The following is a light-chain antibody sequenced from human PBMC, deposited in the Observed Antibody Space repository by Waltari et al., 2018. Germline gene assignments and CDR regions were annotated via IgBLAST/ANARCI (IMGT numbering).Light chain of an antibody. CDR2: EVS. J-gene: IGLJ1*01. Sequence: QSALTQPASVSGSPGQSITISCTGTSSDVGSYNLVSWYRQHPGKAPKLLIYEVSKRPSWVSNRFSGSKSCNAASLTISGLQAEDEADYYCCSYAGSSTPYVFGTGTKVTVL. CDR3: CSYAGSSTPYV. V-gene: IGLV2-23*02. CDR1: SSDVGSYNL.